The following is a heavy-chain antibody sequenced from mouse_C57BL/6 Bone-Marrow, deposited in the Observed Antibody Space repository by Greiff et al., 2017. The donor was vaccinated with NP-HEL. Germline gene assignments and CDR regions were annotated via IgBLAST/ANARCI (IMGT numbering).Heavy chain of an antibody. CDR1: GYTFTSYW. V-gene: IGHV1-55*01. D-gene: IGHD1-1*01. J-gene: IGHJ2*01. Sequence: QVQLKQPGAELVKPGASVKMSCKASGYTFTSYWITWVKQRPGQGLEWIGDIYPGSGSTNYNEKFKSKATLTVDTSSSTAYMQLSSLTSEDSAVYYGARECYYYGSGGYWGQGTTLTVSA. CDR2: IYPGSGST. CDR3: ARECYYYGSGGY.